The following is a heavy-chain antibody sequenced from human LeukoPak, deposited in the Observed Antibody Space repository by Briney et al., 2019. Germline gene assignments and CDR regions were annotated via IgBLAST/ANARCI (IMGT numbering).Heavy chain of an antibody. J-gene: IGHJ4*02. CDR1: GFTFSTYA. CDR3: VKDISLRGYTDYDRFDY. D-gene: IGHD5-12*01. V-gene: IGHV3-64D*06. Sequence: GGSLRLSCSASGFTFSTYAMHWVRQAPGKGLEHVSVISSGDSTYYADSVRGRFTISRDNSENTLYLQMSSLRAEDTAVYYCVKDISLRGYTDYDRFDYWGQGTLVTVSS. CDR2: ISSGDST.